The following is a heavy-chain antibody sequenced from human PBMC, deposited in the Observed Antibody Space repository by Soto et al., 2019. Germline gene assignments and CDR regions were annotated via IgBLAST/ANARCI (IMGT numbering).Heavy chain of an antibody. CDR3: ATGIVVVTALDY. J-gene: IGHJ4*02. CDR2: FDPEDGET. CDR1: GYTLTELS. D-gene: IGHD2-21*02. Sequence: ASVKVSCKVSGYTLTELSMHWVRQAPGKGLEWMGGFDPEDGETIYAQKFQGRVTMTEDTSTDTAYMELSSLRSEDTAVYYCATGIVVVTALDYWGQGTLVTAPQ. V-gene: IGHV1-24*01.